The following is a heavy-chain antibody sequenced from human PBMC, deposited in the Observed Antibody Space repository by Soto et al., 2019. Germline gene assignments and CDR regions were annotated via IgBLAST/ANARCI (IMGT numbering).Heavy chain of an antibody. V-gene: IGHV1-18*04. CDR3: ARDWTPYDYGDYGLFDP. D-gene: IGHD4-17*01. CDR1: GYTFTSYG. CDR2: ISAYHGNT. Sequence: ASVKVSCKASGYTFTSYGISWVRQAPGQGLEWMGWISAYHGNTNYAQKLQGRVTMTTDTSTSTAYMELRSLRSEYTAVYYCARDWTPYDYGDYGLFDPWGQGTLVNVSS. J-gene: IGHJ5*02.